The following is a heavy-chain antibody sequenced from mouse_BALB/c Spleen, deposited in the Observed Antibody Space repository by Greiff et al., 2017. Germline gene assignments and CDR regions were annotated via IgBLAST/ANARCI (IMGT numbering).Heavy chain of an antibody. Sequence: QVQLQQSGAELVRPGSSVKISCKASGYAFSSYWMNWVKQRPGQGLEWIGQIYPGDGDTNYNGKFKGKATLTADKSSSTAYMQLSSLTSEDSAVYFCARYGGIDGNYDDAMDYWGQGTSVTVSS. D-gene: IGHD2-1*01. J-gene: IGHJ4*01. CDR3: ARYGGIDGNYDDAMDY. CDR2: IYPGDGDT. V-gene: IGHV1-80*01. CDR1: GYAFSSYW.